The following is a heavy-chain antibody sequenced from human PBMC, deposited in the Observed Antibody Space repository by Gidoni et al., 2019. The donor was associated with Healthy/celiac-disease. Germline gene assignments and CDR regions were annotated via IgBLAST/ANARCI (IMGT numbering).Heavy chain of an antibody. Sequence: QVQLQESGPGLVKPSQTLSLTCTVSGGSISSGDYYWSWIRQPPGKGLEWIGYIYYSGSTYYNPSLKSRVTISVDTSKNQFSLKLSSVTAADTAVYYCARDRGYYYDSSGYYPDAFDIWGQGTMVTVSS. V-gene: IGHV4-30-4*01. CDR2: IYYSGST. J-gene: IGHJ3*02. D-gene: IGHD3-22*01. CDR1: GGSISSGDYY. CDR3: ARDRGYYYDSSGYYPDAFDI.